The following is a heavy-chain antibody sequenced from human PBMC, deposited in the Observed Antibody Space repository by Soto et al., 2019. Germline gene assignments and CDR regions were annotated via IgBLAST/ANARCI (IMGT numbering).Heavy chain of an antibody. CDR1: GGSISSGDYY. CDR2: IYDSGST. Sequence: SETLSLTCAVSGGSISSGDYYWSWIRQPPGKGLEWIGYIYDSGSTYYNPSLKSRVTISVDTSKNQFSLKLSSVTAADTAVYYCARERPDGSRLDPWGQGTLVTVS. D-gene: IGHD6-13*01. CDR3: ARERPDGSRLDP. V-gene: IGHV4-30-4*01. J-gene: IGHJ5*02.